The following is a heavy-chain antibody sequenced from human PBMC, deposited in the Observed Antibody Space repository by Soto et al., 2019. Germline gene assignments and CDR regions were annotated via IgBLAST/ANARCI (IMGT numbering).Heavy chain of an antibody. D-gene: IGHD2-2*01. J-gene: IGHJ6*03. CDR1: SGSISSSNW. CDR3: ASRPAAAYYYYYMDV. CDR2: IYHSGST. V-gene: IGHV4-4*02. Sequence: SETLSLTCAVSSGSISSSNWWSWVRQPPGKGLEWIGEIYHSGSTNYNPSLKSRVTISVDKSKNQFSLKLSSVTAADTAVYYCASRPAAAYYYYYMDVWGKGTTVTVSS.